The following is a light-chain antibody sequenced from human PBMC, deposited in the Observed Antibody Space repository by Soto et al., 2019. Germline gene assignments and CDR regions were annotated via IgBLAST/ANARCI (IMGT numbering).Light chain of an antibody. CDR2: EVN. V-gene: IGLV2-14*01. Sequence: QSALTQPASVSGSPGQSVTISCTGTSSDVGGYDYVSWYQQHPGTAPKLILYEVNNRPSGVSNRFSGSKSGNTASLIISGLQTEDDANYYCSAYTTSNTLIFGTGTKVTVL. CDR3: SAYTTSNTLI. CDR1: SSDVGGYDY. J-gene: IGLJ1*01.